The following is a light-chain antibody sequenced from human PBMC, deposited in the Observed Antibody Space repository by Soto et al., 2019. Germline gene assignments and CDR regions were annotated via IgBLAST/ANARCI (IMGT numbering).Light chain of an antibody. Sequence: DIQMTQSAYSLSASVGDRVTITCQASQVISNYLNWYQQKPGKAPKLLIYDISTLEIGVPSRFSGSGSGTDFTFTITGLQPEDIATYYGQQYENLPYTFGRGTKLEI. V-gene: IGKV1-33*01. CDR3: QQYENLPYT. CDR2: DIS. CDR1: QVISNY. J-gene: IGKJ2*01.